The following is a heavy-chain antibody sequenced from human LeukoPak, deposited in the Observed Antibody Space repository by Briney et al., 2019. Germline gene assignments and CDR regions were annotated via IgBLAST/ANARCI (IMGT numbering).Heavy chain of an antibody. J-gene: IGHJ4*02. CDR3: AKGRSDFWSAYLTD. Sequence: GGSLRLSCAASGFAVSTNYLSWVRQAPGKGLEWVSAISGSGGSTYYADSVKGRFTISRDNSKNTLYLQMNSLRAEDTAVYYCAKGRSDFWSAYLTDWGQGTLVTVSS. V-gene: IGHV3-23*01. CDR2: ISGSGGST. CDR1: GFAVSTNY. D-gene: IGHD3-3*01.